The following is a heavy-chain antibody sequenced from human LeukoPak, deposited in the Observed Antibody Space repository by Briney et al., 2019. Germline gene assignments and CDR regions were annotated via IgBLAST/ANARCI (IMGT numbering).Heavy chain of an antibody. CDR1: GFSFSNAW. CDR3: TTEDYYCDSSGYYNFDY. J-gene: IGHJ4*02. Sequence: AGGSLRLSCAASGFSFSNAWMNWVRQAPGKGLEWVGRIRGKTDGGTTDYAAPVKGRFTISRDDSKNTLYLQMNSLKAEDTAVYFCTTEDYYCDSSGYYNFDYWGQGTLVTVSS. CDR2: IRGKTDGGTT. D-gene: IGHD3-22*01. V-gene: IGHV3-15*01.